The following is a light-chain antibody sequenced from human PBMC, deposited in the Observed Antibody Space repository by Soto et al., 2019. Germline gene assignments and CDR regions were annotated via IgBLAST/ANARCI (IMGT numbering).Light chain of an antibody. J-gene: IGKJ2*01. CDR2: DAS. Sequence: DIQMTQSPSSLSASVGDRVTITCQASQDINKYLNWYQQKPGKAPKVLIYDASNSETGVPSRFSGSGSGTDFTFTISSLQPEDFATYYCQQYDNVLFTSTFGQGTKVDIK. CDR1: QDINKY. V-gene: IGKV1-33*01. CDR3: QQYDNVLFTST.